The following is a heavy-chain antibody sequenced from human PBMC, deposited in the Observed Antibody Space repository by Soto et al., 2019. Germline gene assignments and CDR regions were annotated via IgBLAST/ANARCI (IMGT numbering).Heavy chain of an antibody. CDR3: ARNKVGATPRRGMDV. Sequence: PSETLSLTCAVSGGSISSGGYSWSWIRQPPGKGLEWIGYIYHSGSTYYNPSLKSRVTISVDRSKNQFSLKLSSVTAADTAVYYCARNKVGATPRRGMDVWGQGTTVTVSS. D-gene: IGHD1-26*01. J-gene: IGHJ6*02. CDR1: GGSISSGGYS. CDR2: IYHSGST. V-gene: IGHV4-30-2*02.